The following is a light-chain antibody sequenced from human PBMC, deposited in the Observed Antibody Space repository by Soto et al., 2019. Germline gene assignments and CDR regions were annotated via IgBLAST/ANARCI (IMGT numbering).Light chain of an antibody. J-gene: IGLJ1*01. CDR1: SSDVGGYDY. V-gene: IGLV2-14*01. CDR2: EVN. CDR3: SSYSISTAYL. Sequence: QSALTRPASVSGSPGQSITISCTGTSSDVGGYDYVSWYQLHPGKAPKLMFFEVNNRPSGVSYRFSGSKSGNTASLTISGLQAEDEADYFCSSYSISTAYLFGTGTKLTVL.